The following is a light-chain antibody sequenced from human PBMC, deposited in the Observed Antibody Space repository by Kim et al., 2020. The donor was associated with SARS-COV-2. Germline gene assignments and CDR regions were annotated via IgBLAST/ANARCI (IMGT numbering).Light chain of an antibody. Sequence: LGQTISITCQGDSLRSYYASWYQQKPGQAPVLVIYGKNNRPSGIPDRFSGSSSGNTASLTITGAQAEDEADYYCNSRDSSGNHPVFGGGTQLTVL. CDR2: GKN. CDR3: NSRDSSGNHPV. CDR1: SLRSYY. V-gene: IGLV3-19*01. J-gene: IGLJ2*01.